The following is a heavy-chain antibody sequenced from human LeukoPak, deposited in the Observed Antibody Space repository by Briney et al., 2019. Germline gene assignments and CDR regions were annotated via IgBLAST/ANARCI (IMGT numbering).Heavy chain of an antibody. CDR3: AKDLRYYDSSGPSDY. CDR2: IRYDGSNK. J-gene: IGHJ4*02. CDR1: GFTFSSYG. V-gene: IGHV3-30*02. D-gene: IGHD3-22*01. Sequence: PGGSLRLSCAASGFTFSSYGMHWVRQAPGKGLEWVAFIRYDGSNKYYAESVKGRFTISRDNSKNTLYLQMNSLRAEDTAVYYCAKDLRYYDSSGPSDYWGQGTLVTVSS.